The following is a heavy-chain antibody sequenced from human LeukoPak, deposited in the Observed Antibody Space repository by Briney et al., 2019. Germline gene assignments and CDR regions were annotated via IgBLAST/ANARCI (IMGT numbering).Heavy chain of an antibody. Sequence: GGSLRLSCAASGFTFDKAWMTWVRQAPGKGLEWVSGINWNGGSTGYADSVKGRFTISRDNAKNSLYLQMNSLRAEDTALYYCARDRGSYVRTDYWGQGTLVTVSS. CDR1: GFTFDKAW. V-gene: IGHV3-20*04. D-gene: IGHD1-26*01. J-gene: IGHJ4*02. CDR2: INWNGGST. CDR3: ARDRGSYVRTDY.